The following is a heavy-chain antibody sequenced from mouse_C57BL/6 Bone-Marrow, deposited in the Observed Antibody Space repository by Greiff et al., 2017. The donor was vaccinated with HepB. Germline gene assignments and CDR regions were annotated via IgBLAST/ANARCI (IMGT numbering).Heavy chain of an antibody. CDR2: IHPNSGST. J-gene: IGHJ2*01. D-gene: IGHD1-1*01. Sequence: VQLQQSGAELVKPGASVKLSCKASGYTFTSYWMHWVKQRPGQGLEWIGMIHPNSGSTNYNEKFKSKATLTVDKSSSTAYMQLSSLTSEDSAVYYCARWITTVVATRYYFDYWGQGTTLTVSS. CDR1: GYTFTSYW. CDR3: ARWITTVVATRYYFDY. V-gene: IGHV1-64*01.